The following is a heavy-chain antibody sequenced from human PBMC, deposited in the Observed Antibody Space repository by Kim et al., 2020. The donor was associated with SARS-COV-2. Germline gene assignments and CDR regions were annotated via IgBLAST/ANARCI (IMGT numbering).Heavy chain of an antibody. Sequence: GGSLRLSCAASGFTFSSYEMNWVRQAPGKGLECVSYISSSGSTIYYADSVKGRFTISRDNAKNSLYLQMNSLRAEDTAVYYCARVVAEVRFLEWFYMDVWGKGTTVTVSS. J-gene: IGHJ6*03. CDR2: ISSSGSTI. CDR1: GFTFSSYE. CDR3: ARVVAEVRFLEWFYMDV. V-gene: IGHV3-48*03. D-gene: IGHD3-3*01.